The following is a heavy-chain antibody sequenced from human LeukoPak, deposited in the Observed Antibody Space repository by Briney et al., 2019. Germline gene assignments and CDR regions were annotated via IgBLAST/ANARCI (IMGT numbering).Heavy chain of an antibody. V-gene: IGHV1-18*01. CDR3: ARVTYYYGSGSYSPLDY. CDR1: GYTFTSYG. CDR2: ISAYNGNT. Sequence: ASVKVSCKASGYTFTSYGISWVRQAPGQGLEWMGWISAYNGNTNYAQKLQGRVTMTTDTSTSTAYMELRSLRSDDTAVYYCARVTYYYGSGSYSPLDYWGQGTLVTVSS. D-gene: IGHD3-10*01. J-gene: IGHJ4*02.